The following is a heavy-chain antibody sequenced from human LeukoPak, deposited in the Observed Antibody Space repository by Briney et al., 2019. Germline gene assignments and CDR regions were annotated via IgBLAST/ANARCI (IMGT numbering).Heavy chain of an antibody. CDR1: GFTFSNYW. J-gene: IGHJ4*02. CDR2: IKQDGSEK. Sequence: GGSLRLSCAASGFTFSNYWMTWVRQAPGKGLEWVANIKQDGSEKYYVDSVKGRVTISRDSAKNSLFLQMNSLRAEDTAVYYYARDRYSSYWGQGTLVTVSS. CDR3: ARDRYSSY. V-gene: IGHV3-7*01. D-gene: IGHD6-19*01.